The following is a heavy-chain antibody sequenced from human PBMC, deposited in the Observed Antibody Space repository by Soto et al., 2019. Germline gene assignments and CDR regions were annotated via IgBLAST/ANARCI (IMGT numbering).Heavy chain of an antibody. D-gene: IGHD3-3*01. CDR3: AKRYPPVFIIVWERVPLYYMDV. J-gene: IGHJ6*03. CDR2: IYPGDSDT. Sequence: PGESLKISCKGSGYSFTSYWIGWVRQMPGKGLEWMGIIYPGDSDTRYSPSFQGQVTISADKSISTAYLQWSSLKASDTAMYYCAKRYPPVFIIVWERVPLYYMDVWGKGTTVTLSS. CDR1: GYSFTSYW. V-gene: IGHV5-51*01.